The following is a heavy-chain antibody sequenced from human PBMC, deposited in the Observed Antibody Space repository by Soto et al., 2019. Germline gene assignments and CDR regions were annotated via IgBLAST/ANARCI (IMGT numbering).Heavy chain of an antibody. D-gene: IGHD6-19*01. J-gene: IGHJ3*02. V-gene: IGHV1-69*01. CDR2: IITIFGTA. CDR1: CGTFSSYA. Sequence: QVQLVQSGAEVKKPGSSVKVSCKASCGTFSSYAISWVRQSRGQGREWMGVIITIFGTANYAQKFQGRVTITADESTSTAYRELSSLRSEDTAVYYCARTGVAVALEVAFDIWGQGTMVTVSS. CDR3: ARTGVAVALEVAFDI.